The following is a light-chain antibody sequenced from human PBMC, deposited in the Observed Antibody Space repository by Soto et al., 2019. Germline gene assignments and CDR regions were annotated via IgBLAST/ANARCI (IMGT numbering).Light chain of an antibody. J-gene: IGLJ1*01. CDR3: SSYISSSTPHV. CDR2: DVS. Sequence: QSVLTQPASVSGSHGQSITISCSGTNSDVGGSNYVSWYQQYPGKAPKLMIYDVSNRPSGVSNRFSGSKSGNTASLTISGLQAEDEADYYCSSYISSSTPHVFGTGTKVTVL. CDR1: NSDVGGSNY. V-gene: IGLV2-14*01.